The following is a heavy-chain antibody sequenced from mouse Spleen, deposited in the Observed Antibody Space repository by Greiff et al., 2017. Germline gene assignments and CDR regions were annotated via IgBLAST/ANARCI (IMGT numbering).Heavy chain of an antibody. CDR3: ARATHLDY. CDR1: GYTFTGYW. V-gene: IGHV1-9*01. J-gene: IGHJ2*01. Sequence: QVQLQQSGAELLKPGASVKLSCKATGYTFTGYWIEWVKQRPGHGLEWIGEILPGTGNTNYNENFKGKATFTADTSSNTAYMQLNSLTIEDSAIYFCARATHLDYWGQGTTLTVSS. CDR2: ILPGTGNT.